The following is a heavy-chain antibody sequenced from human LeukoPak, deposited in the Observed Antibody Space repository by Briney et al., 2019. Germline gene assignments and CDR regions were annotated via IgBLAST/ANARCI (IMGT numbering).Heavy chain of an antibody. J-gene: IGHJ4*02. CDR1: GFTFSSYW. D-gene: IGHD2-15*01. V-gene: IGHV3-74*01. Sequence: PGGSPRLSCVASGFTFSSYWMHWVRQDPRKGLVWVSRINGDGRNINYADSVRGRFTISRDNAKNSLYLQMNSLRSEDTAMYYCARAACSGGSCYSGGSLDYWGQGTLVTVSS. CDR3: ARAACSGGSCYSGGSLDY. CDR2: INGDGRNI.